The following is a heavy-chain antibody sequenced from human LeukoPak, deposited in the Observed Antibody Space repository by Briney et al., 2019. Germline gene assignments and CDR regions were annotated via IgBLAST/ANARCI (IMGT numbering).Heavy chain of an antibody. CDR3: VSGHNSFDY. CDR1: GFTLSDHY. J-gene: IGHJ4*02. V-gene: IGHV3-72*01. CDR2: TRDRTHSYST. D-gene: IGHD6-25*01. Sequence: GGSLRLSCAASGFTLSDHYMDWVRQAPRKGLEWVCRTRDRTHSYSTEYAATVKCTFTISRNDSKNTFYLQMNSLKTEDTAVYYCVSGHNSFDYWGQGTLVTVSS.